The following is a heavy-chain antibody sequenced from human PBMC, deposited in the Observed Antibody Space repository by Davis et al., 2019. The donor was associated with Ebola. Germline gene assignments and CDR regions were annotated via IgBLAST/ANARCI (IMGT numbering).Heavy chain of an antibody. J-gene: IGHJ6*02. CDR1: GFTFNSYA. CDR3: SRMHSSSFDFYYYGMDV. V-gene: IGHV3-49*04. Sequence: GESLKISCAASGFTFNSYAMSWVRQAPGKGLEWVGLIRSRGFGGTTEGAASVKGRFTISRDDSKSIAYLQMHSLQTEDTALYYCSRMHSSSFDFYYYGMDVWGQGTTVTVSS. CDR2: IRSRGFGGTT. D-gene: IGHD6-13*01.